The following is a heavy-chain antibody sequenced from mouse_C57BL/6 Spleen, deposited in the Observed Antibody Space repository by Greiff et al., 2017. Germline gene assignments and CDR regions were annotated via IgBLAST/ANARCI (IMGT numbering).Heavy chain of an antibody. D-gene: IGHD6-1*01. Sequence: EVKLVESGEGLVKPGGSLKLSCAASGFTFSSYAMSWVRQTPEKRLEWVAYISSGGDYTYYADTVKGRYTISRDNSRNTLYLQISSLKSEYTAMYYCTRGNPFSYWGQGTTLTVSS. CDR2: ISSGGDYT. J-gene: IGHJ2*01. CDR1: GFTFSSYA. V-gene: IGHV5-9-1*02. CDR3: TRGNPFSY.